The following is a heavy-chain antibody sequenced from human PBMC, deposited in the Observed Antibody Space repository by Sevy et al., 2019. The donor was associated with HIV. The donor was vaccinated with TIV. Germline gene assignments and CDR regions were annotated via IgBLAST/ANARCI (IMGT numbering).Heavy chain of an antibody. CDR2: IYYSGST. V-gene: IGHV4-59*01. CDR1: GGSIRTFY. D-gene: IGHD6-13*01. Sequence: SETLSLTCTVSGGSIRTFYWSWIRQPPGKGLEWIGYIYYSGSTNYNPSLKSRVTISVDTSTNQFSLKLSSVTAADTAVYYCARVPRTRSIAAAALYYFDYWGQGTLVTVSS. J-gene: IGHJ4*02. CDR3: ARVPRTRSIAAAALYYFDY.